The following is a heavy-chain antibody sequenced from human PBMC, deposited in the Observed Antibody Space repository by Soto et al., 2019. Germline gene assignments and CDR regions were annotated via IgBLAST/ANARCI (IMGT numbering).Heavy chain of an antibody. D-gene: IGHD2-2*01. CDR3: ARVKIVVVQAARYGMDV. CDR1: GFTFSSYW. V-gene: IGHV3-74*01. Sequence: PVGSLRLSCAASGFTFSSYWMHWVRQAPGKGLVWVSRINSDGSSTSYADSVKGRFTISRDNAKNTLYLQMNSLRAEDTAVYYCARVKIVVVQAARYGMDVCGQRTTVTVSS. J-gene: IGHJ6*02. CDR2: INSDGSST.